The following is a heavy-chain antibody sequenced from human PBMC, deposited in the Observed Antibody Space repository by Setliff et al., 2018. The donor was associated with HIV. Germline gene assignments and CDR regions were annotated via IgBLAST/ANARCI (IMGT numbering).Heavy chain of an antibody. CDR1: GGSISSTSYY. V-gene: IGHV4-39*01. J-gene: IGHJ4*02. D-gene: IGHD3-10*01. CDR2: ISSSGNT. Sequence: SETLSLTCTVSGGSISSTSYYWGWIRQPPGTGLEWIGSISSSGNTYYNPSLKNRVTISVDSSKNQFSLKTSSVTATDTAVYYCLGYHSGTWALDYWSQGTLVTVSS. CDR3: LGYHSGTWALDY.